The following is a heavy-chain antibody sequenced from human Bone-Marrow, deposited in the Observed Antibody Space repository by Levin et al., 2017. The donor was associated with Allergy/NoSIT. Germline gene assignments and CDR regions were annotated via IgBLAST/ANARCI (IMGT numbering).Heavy chain of an antibody. V-gene: IGHV4-31*03. CDR1: GGSISSGRYY. D-gene: IGHD3-10*01. Sequence: SQTLSLTCTVSGGSISSGRYYWSWIRQHPGKGLEWIGYIYYSGTTYYNPSLKSRVTMSVDMSENQFSLNLSSVTAADTAVYYCARGIYDGSGSIYFDHWGQGTLVAVSS. CDR2: IYYSGTT. J-gene: IGHJ4*02. CDR3: ARGIYDGSGSIYFDH.